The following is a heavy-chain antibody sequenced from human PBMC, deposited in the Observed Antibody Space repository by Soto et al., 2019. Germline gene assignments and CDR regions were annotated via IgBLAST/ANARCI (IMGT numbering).Heavy chain of an antibody. V-gene: IGHV3-23*01. D-gene: IGHD6-13*01. CDR3: AKGGSSWYGDY. J-gene: IGHJ4*02. CDR2: ISGSGGST. Sequence: EVQLLESGGGLVQPGGSLRLSCAASGFTFSSFAMTWVRQAPGKGLEWVSAISGSGGSTYYVDSVKGRFTISRDNSKHTLYLQMNSLTAEDTALYYCAKGGSSWYGDYWGQGTLVTVSS. CDR1: GFTFSSFA.